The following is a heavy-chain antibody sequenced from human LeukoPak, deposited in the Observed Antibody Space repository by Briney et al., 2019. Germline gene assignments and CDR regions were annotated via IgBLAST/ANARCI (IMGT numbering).Heavy chain of an antibody. D-gene: IGHD3-22*01. J-gene: IGHJ4*02. Sequence: PGGSLRLSCAASGFTFSSYAMSWVRQAPGKGLEWVSAISGSGGSTYYADSVKGRFTISRDNSKNTLYLQMNSLRAEDTAVYYCAKGDKAYYYDSSGYPDYWGQGTLVTVSS. CDR2: ISGSGGST. CDR1: GFTFSSYA. CDR3: AKGDKAYYYDSSGYPDY. V-gene: IGHV3-23*01.